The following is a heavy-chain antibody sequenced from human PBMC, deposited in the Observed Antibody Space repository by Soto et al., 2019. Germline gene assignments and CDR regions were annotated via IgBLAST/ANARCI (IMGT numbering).Heavy chain of an antibody. Sequence: EVQLLESGGGLVQPGGSLRLSCAASGFTFSNYAMSWVRQAPGKGLEWVSGISGSGSRTYEADFVRGRFTISRDNSKNTLYLKMNSLRGDDTAVYYCVKDQEVISELAVRYLDPWGRGTLVTVSS. CDR2: ISGSGSRT. J-gene: IGHJ2*01. CDR3: VKDQEVISELAVRYLDP. V-gene: IGHV3-23*01. D-gene: IGHD6-13*01. CDR1: GFTFSNYA.